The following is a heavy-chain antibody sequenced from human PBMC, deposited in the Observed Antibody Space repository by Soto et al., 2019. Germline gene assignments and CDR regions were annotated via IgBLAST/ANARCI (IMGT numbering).Heavy chain of an antibody. Sequence: GGSLRLSCAASGFTFSSYWMHWVRQDPEKGLVWVSRINGDGISTSYADSVKGRFTISRDNAKDTLYLHMNSLGAEDTAVYYCARISQGTYCRGGNCYSDYWGQGTLVTVSS. CDR2: INGDGIST. V-gene: IGHV3-74*01. CDR3: ARISQGTYCRGGNCYSDY. CDR1: GFTFSSYW. D-gene: IGHD2-15*01. J-gene: IGHJ4*02.